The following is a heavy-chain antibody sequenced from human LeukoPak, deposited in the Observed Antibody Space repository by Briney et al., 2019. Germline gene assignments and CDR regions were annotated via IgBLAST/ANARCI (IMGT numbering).Heavy chain of an antibody. CDR2: INPDDKST. V-gene: IGHV3-74*01. CDR1: GFTFSKYW. J-gene: IGHJ4*02. D-gene: IGHD1-26*01. Sequence: GGSLRFSCAASGFTFSKYWLHWVRQPPGRGLVWLARINPDDKSTSYADSVKGRFTISIDDAKETLFLQMNSLTAEDTAVYYCAKDEYSGSPYYFDYWGQGTLVTVSS. CDR3: AKDEYSGSPYYFDY.